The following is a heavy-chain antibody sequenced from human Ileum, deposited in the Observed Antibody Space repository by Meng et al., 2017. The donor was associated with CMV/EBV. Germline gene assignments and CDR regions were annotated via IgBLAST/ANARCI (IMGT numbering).Heavy chain of an antibody. J-gene: IGHJ5*02. D-gene: IGHD5-18*01. CDR2: TYYTGST. V-gene: IGHV4-59*01. Sequence: GSLRLSCTVSGGSISSNYWAWIRRPPGKALEWIGHTYYTGSTKYNPSLQSRVIISVDTSKNQFSLKLSSVTAADTAVYYCARVKYSYGWGWFDPWGQGTLVTVSS. CDR1: GGSISSNY. CDR3: ARVKYSYGWGWFDP.